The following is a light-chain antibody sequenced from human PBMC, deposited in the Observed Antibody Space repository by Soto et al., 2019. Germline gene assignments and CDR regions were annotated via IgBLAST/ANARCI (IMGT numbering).Light chain of an antibody. Sequence: EIVLTQSPATLSLSPGERATLSCRASQSVSSYLAWYQQKPGQAPRLLIYDASNRATVIPARFSGSGSGTDFTLTISSLEPEDFAVYSCQQRSNWLTFGGGTKVEIK. V-gene: IGKV3-11*01. CDR2: DAS. CDR3: QQRSNWLT. J-gene: IGKJ4*01. CDR1: QSVSSY.